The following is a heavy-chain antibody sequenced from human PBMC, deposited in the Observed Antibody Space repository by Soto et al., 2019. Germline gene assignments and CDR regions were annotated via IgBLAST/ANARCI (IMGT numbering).Heavy chain of an antibody. J-gene: IGHJ4*02. V-gene: IGHV4-30-4*01. CDR1: GGSISSGDYY. CDR3: ARAQGSGFLVS. CDR2: IYYSGST. Sequence: PSETLSLTCTVSGGSISSGDYYWSWIRQPPGKGLEWIGYIYYSGSTYYNPSLKSRVTISVDTSKNQFSLKLSSVTAADTAVYYWARAQGSGFLVSWGQGTLVTAPQ. D-gene: IGHD3-10*01.